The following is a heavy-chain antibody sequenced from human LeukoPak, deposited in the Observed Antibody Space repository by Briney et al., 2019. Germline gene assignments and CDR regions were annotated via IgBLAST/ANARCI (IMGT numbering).Heavy chain of an antibody. Sequence: ASVKVSCKASGYTFTNYGISWVRQAPGQGLEWMGWISAYNGNTHYAQNLQGRVTMTTDTSTSTAYMELRSLRSDDTAVYYCARVAAADYFDYWGQGTLVTVSS. V-gene: IGHV1-18*01. J-gene: IGHJ4*02. CDR3: ARVAAADYFDY. CDR2: ISAYNGNT. CDR1: GYTFTNYG. D-gene: IGHD6-13*01.